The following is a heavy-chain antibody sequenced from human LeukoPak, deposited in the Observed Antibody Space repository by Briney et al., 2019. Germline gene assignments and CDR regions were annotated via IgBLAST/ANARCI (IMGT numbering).Heavy chain of an antibody. CDR3: ARQMATVYYFDY. V-gene: IGHV3-33*01. CDR1: GFTFSSYG. J-gene: IGHJ4*02. D-gene: IGHD5-24*01. CDR2: IWYDGSNK. Sequence: GRSLRLSCAASGFTFSSYGMHWVRQAPGKGLEWVAVIWYDGSNKYYADSAKGRFTISRDNSKNTLYLQMNSLRAEDTAVYYCARQMATVYYFDYWGQGTLVTVSS.